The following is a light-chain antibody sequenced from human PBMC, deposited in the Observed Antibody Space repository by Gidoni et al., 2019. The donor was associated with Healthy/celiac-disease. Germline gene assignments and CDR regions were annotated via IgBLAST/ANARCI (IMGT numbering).Light chain of an antibody. V-gene: IGKV1-5*03. CDR2: KAS. CDR1: QSISSW. Sequence: DIQMTQSPSTLSASVGDRVTITCRASQSISSWLAWYQQKPGKAPKLPIYKASSLESGVPSRFSGSGSGTEFTLTISSLQPDDFATYYCQQYNSYSRWTFGQGTKVEIK. CDR3: QQYNSYSRWT. J-gene: IGKJ1*01.